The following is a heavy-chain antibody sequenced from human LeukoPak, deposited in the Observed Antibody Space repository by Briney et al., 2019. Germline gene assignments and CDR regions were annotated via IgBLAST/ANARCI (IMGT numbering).Heavy chain of an antibody. Sequence: SETLSLTCTVSGDSISSSSYYWSWIRQPPGKGLEYIGYIYYSGITNYNPSLKSRVTISVDTSKNQFSLKLSSVTAADTAVYYCARGSWEFDYWGQGTLVTVSS. CDR3: ARGSWEFDY. V-gene: IGHV4-61*01. D-gene: IGHD6-13*01. CDR2: IYYSGIT. CDR1: GDSISSSSYY. J-gene: IGHJ4*02.